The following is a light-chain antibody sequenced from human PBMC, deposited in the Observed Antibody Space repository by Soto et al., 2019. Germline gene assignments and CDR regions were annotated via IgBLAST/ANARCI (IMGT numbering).Light chain of an antibody. CDR1: QSVDSN. J-gene: IGKJ5*01. CDR3: QQYNNWPPT. Sequence: EILMTQSPATLSVSPGERATLSCRASQSVDSNLAWYQQKPGQAPRLLIVGASSRATGIPDRFSGSGSGTEFTLTISSLQSEDFAVYYCQQYNNWPPTFGQGTRLEIK. V-gene: IGKV3D-15*01. CDR2: GAS.